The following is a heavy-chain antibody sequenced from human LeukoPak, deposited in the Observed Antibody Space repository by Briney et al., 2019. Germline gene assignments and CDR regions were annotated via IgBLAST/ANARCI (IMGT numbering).Heavy chain of an antibody. CDR1: GYTFTDYY. J-gene: IGHJ6*02. CDR3: ARDPLTSTWSPYYFTLDV. D-gene: IGHD6-13*01. V-gene: IGHV1-2*02. CDR2: INSNSGAT. Sequence: ASVKVSCKASGYTFTDYYIHWVRQAPGQGLEWMGWINSNSGATKYAQKFQGRVTMTRDTSISTAYMELTRLGSDDTAVYYCARDPLTSTWSPYYFTLDVWGQGTTVSVSS.